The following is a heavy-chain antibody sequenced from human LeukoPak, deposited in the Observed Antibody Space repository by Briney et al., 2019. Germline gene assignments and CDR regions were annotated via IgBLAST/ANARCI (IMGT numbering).Heavy chain of an antibody. D-gene: IGHD3-9*01. CDR2: IWYDGSNK. J-gene: IGHJ4*02. CDR3: ARSVGEYDILTGYPY. Sequence: GGSLRLSCAASGFTFSSYGMHWVRQAPGKGLEWVAVIWYDGSNKYYADSVKGRFTISRDNSKNTLYLQMNSLRAEDTAVYYCARSVGEYDILTGYPYWGQGTLVTVSS. CDR1: GFTFSSYG. V-gene: IGHV3-33*01.